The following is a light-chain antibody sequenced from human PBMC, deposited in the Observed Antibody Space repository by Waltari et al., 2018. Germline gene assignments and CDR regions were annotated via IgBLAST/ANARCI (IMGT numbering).Light chain of an antibody. CDR3: QQYRSSPLT. J-gene: IGKJ4*01. CDR1: QSVLYSSNNKNY. CDR2: WAS. Sequence: DIVMTQSPDSLAVSLGERATINCQSSQSVLYSSNNKNYLAWYQQKPGQPPKLLIYWASIRESGVPDRFSGSGSGTDFTLTISSLQAEDVAVYYCQQYRSSPLTFGGGTKVEIK. V-gene: IGKV4-1*01.